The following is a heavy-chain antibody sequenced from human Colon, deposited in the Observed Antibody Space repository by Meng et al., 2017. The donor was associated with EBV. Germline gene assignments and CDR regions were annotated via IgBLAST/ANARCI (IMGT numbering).Heavy chain of an antibody. CDR2: IHHSGTT. CDR1: GVSILSNDHW. J-gene: IGHJ5*02. D-gene: IGHD3-10*01. CDR3: ARGSYYTWAT. Sequence: QVHLRGPDTGVVKSSEPPSLNCEGSGVSILSNDHWWSWVRQPPGKGPEWIGEIHHSGTTNYNPSFKSRVTMSIDTWKNRFSLDLTSVTAADTAVYYCARGSYYTWATWGQGTLVTVSS. V-gene: IGHV4/OR15-8*02.